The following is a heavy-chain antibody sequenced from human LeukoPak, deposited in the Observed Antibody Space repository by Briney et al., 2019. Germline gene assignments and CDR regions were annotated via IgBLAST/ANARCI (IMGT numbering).Heavy chain of an antibody. J-gene: IGHJ3*02. V-gene: IGHV3-21*04. Sequence: PGGSLRLSCAASGFTFSSYSMNWVRQAPGKGLEWVSSISSSSSSYIYYADSVKGRFTISRDNAKNSLYLQMNSLRAEDTAVYYCARGGSYLSAFDIWGQGTMVTVSS. CDR2: ISSSSSSYI. CDR3: ARGGSYLSAFDI. D-gene: IGHD1-26*01. CDR1: GFTFSSYS.